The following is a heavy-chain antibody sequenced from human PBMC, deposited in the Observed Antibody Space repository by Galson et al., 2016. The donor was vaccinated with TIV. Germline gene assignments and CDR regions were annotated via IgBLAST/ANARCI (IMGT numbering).Heavy chain of an antibody. CDR2: ITEDGSEK. V-gene: IGHV3-7*01. CDR1: GFPFRDYW. CDR3: ARLGPSSVFDN. J-gene: IGHJ4*02. Sequence: SLRLSCAGSGFPFRDYWMTWVRQAPGKGLEWVASITEDGSEKRYLDSVKDRFTFSRDNAKNSLYLQMRSLRAGDTAVYYCARLGPSSVFDNWGQGALVTVSS.